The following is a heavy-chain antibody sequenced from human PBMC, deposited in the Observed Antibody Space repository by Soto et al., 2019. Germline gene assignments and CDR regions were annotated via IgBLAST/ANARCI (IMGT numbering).Heavy chain of an antibody. CDR3: ARGAPRNSYYYYGMDV. CDR1: GGSINSGGYY. V-gene: IGHV4-31*03. CDR2: IDYSGST. Sequence: QVQLQESGPGLVKPSQTLSLTCTVSGGSINSGGYYWSWIRQHPGKGLEWIGYIDYSGSTYYNPSIKSRVTISVDTAKRQFSLNLNSVTDADTAVYYCARGAPRNSYYYYGMDVWGQGTTVTVSS. D-gene: IGHD1-1*01. J-gene: IGHJ6*02.